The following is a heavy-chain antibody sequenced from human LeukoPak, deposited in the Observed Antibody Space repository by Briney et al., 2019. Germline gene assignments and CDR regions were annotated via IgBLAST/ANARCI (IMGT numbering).Heavy chain of an antibody. CDR2: INPNNGDT. V-gene: IGHV1-2*02. D-gene: IGHD2-15*01. CDR1: GYTFIDYS. J-gene: IGHJ4*02. CDR3: ATHCSGAACFDY. Sequence: ASVKVSCKASGYTFIDYSIHWVRQAPGQGPEWMGEINPNNGDTKFAPEFQGSVTMTRDTSITTAFMELSSLRYADTAIYYCATHCSGAACFDYWGQGTLVTVSS.